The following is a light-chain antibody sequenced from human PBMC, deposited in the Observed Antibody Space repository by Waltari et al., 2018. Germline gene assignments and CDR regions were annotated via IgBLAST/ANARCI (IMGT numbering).Light chain of an antibody. V-gene: IGKV1-39*01. J-gene: IGKJ1*01. CDR3: QQYNSYSRT. CDR1: QSINTY. Sequence: DIQMTQSPSSLSASVGDSVTITCRASQSINTYLNWYQQKPGKAPELLIYAASSLQSGVPSAFSGSGSGTDFTLTISSLQPEDFATYYCQQYNSYSRTFGQGTKVEIK. CDR2: AAS.